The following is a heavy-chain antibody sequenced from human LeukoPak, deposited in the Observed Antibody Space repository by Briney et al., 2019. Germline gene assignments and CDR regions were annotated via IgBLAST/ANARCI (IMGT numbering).Heavy chain of an antibody. CDR2: IYYSGST. CDR3: AREQETSVQNHYDSSGYIDY. CDR1: GGSINSSSYY. J-gene: IGHJ4*02. D-gene: IGHD3-22*01. Sequence: SETLSLTCTVSGGSINSSSYYWGWIRQPPGKGLEWIGSIYYSGSTYYNPSLKSRVTISVDTSKNQFSLKLSSVTAADTAVYYCAREQETSVQNHYDSSGYIDYWGQGTLVTVSS. V-gene: IGHV4-39*07.